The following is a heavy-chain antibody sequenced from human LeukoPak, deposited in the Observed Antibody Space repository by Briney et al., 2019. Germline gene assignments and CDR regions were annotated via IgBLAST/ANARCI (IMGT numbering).Heavy chain of an antibody. V-gene: IGHV3-23*01. CDR3: ARVDTSHLRYFDS. CDR1: GFTFSTYA. J-gene: IGHJ4*02. Sequence: GGSLRLSCVASGFTFSTYAINWVRQAPGKGLEWISAISQSGNTIYYADSVKGRFIISRDNSKNTLYLQLNSLRAEDTAVYYCARVDTSHLRYFDSWGQGTLVTVSS. D-gene: IGHD3-16*01. CDR2: ISQSGNTI.